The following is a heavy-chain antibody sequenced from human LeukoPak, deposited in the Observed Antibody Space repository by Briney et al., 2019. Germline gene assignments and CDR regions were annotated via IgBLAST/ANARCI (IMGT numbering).Heavy chain of an antibody. J-gene: IGHJ6*03. CDR1: GGSFSGYY. CDR3: ARSQQWPRNYMDV. Sequence: SETLSLTCAVYGGSFSGYYWSWIRQPPGKGLEWIGEINHSGSTNYNPSLKSRVTISVDTSKNQFSLKLSSVTAADTAVYYCARSQQWPRNYMDVWGKGTTVTISS. V-gene: IGHV4-34*01. D-gene: IGHD6-19*01. CDR2: INHSGST.